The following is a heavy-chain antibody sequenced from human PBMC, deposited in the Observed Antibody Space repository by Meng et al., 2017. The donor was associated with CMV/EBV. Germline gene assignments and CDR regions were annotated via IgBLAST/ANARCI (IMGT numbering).Heavy chain of an antibody. CDR3: ARWSSLTGTRGNWFDP. D-gene: IGHD1-7*01. Sequence: ASVKVSCKASDYTFTSYGISWVRQAPGQGLEWMGWISAYNGNTNYAQKLQGRVTMTTDTSTSTAYMELRSLRSDDTAVYYCARWSSLTGTRGNWFDPWGQGTLVTVSS. J-gene: IGHJ5*02. CDR2: ISAYNGNT. CDR1: DYTFTSYG. V-gene: IGHV1-18*01.